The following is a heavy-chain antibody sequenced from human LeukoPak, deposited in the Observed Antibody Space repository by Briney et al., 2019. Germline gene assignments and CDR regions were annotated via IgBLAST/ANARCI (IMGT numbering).Heavy chain of an antibody. D-gene: IGHD3-10*01. J-gene: IGHJ6*03. V-gene: IGHV3-48*01. CDR1: GFTFSSHS. Sequence: GGSLRLSCAASGFTFSSHSMNWVRQAPGKGLQWVSYISSISSTIHYADSVKGRFTISRDNSKNMLSLQMNSLRAEDTAVYYCAKGMGYASGSSYSYYYYMDVWGKGTTVTISS. CDR3: AKGMGYASGSSYSYYYYMDV. CDR2: ISSISSTI.